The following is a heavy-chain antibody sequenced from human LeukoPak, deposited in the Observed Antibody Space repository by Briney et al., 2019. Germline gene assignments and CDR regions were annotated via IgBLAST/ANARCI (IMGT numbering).Heavy chain of an antibody. D-gene: IGHD3-22*01. J-gene: IGHJ3*02. CDR2: IYPGDSDT. Sequence: GESLKISCKGSGYSFTSYWIGWVRQMPGKGLEWMGIIYPGDSDTRYSPSFQGQVTISADKSISTAYLQWSSLKASDTAVYYCARRGEDYYDSSAGGAFDIWGQGTMVTVSS. CDR1: GYSFTSYW. V-gene: IGHV5-51*01. CDR3: ARRGEDYYDSSAGGAFDI.